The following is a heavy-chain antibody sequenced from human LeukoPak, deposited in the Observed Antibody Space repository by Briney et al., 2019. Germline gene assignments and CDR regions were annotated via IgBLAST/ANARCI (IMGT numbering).Heavy chain of an antibody. J-gene: IGHJ4*02. CDR2: INPNSGGT. D-gene: IGHD5-18*01. V-gene: IGHV1-2*02. Sequence: ASVKVSCKASGYTFTGYYMHWVRQAPGQGLEWMGWINPNSGGTNYAQKFQGRVTMTRDTSISTAYMELSGLRSDDTAVYYCARIRVDTAMDWPLIDYWGQGTLVTVSS. CDR1: GYTFTGYY. CDR3: ARIRVDTAMDWPLIDY.